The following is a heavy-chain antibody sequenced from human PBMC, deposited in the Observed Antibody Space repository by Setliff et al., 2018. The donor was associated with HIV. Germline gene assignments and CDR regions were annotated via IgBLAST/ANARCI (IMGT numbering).Heavy chain of an antibody. CDR1: GGTFSSYA. V-gene: IGHV1-69*13. CDR3: ALRPGGSYSGYYYYYMDV. J-gene: IGHJ6*03. D-gene: IGHD1-26*01. CDR2: IIPIFGTA. Sequence: SVKVSCKASGGTFSSYAISWVRQAPGQGLEWMGGIIPIFGTANYAQKFQGRVTITADESTSTAYMELSSLRSEDTAVYYCALRPGGSYSGYYYYYMDVWGKGTTVTVSS.